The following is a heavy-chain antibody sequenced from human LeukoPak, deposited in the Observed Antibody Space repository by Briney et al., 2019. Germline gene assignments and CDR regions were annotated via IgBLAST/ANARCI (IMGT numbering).Heavy chain of an antibody. Sequence: ASVKVSCKASGGTFSSDAISWVRQAPGQGLEWMGGLIPLFSRSNYAQKFQGRVTLTTDESTTTAYMELSSLRSEDMAVYYCSTSNRDFLSGSPFQHYHSMDVWGQGTTVTVSS. CDR1: GGTFSSDA. D-gene: IGHD3-10*01. CDR2: LIPLFSRS. CDR3: STSNRDFLSGSPFQHYHSMDV. V-gene: IGHV1-69*05. J-gene: IGHJ6*02.